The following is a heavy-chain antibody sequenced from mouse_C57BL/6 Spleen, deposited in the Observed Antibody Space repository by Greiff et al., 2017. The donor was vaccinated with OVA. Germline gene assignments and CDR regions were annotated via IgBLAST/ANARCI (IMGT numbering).Heavy chain of an antibody. J-gene: IGHJ4*01. CDR1: GFTFSSYA. D-gene: IGHD2-3*01. CDR2: ISSGGSYT. V-gene: IGHV5-6*01. CDR3: ARSYHGYYYAMDY. Sequence: EVHLVESGEGLVKPGGSLKLSCAASGFTFSSYAMSWVRQTPDKRLEWVASISSGGSYTYYPDTVKGRFTISRDNARNTLYLQMSSLKSEDTAMYYCARSYHGYYYAMDYWGQGTSVTVSS.